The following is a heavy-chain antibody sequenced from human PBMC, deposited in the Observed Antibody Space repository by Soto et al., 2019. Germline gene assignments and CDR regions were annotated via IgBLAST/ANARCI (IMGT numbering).Heavy chain of an antibody. CDR3: ASDLGSGYDPGDY. V-gene: IGHV1-69*12. CDR2: IISIFGTP. D-gene: IGHD5-12*01. CDR1: GGTFNSYV. J-gene: IGHJ4*02. Sequence: QVQLVQSGAEVKKPGSSVKVSCKASGGTFNSYVFNWVRQAPGQGLDWMGGIISIFGTPNYGQKFQGRVTITADEATSTGFMELSSLTSEDTAIYSCASDLGSGYDPGDYWGQGTLVTVSS.